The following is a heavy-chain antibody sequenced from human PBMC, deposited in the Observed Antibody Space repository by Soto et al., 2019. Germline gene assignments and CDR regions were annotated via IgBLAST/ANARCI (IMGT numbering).Heavy chain of an antibody. CDR1: GFTFSSYG. D-gene: IGHD1-7*01. J-gene: IGHJ5*02. CDR3: AKEGDITGTTGLWFDP. CDR2: ISYDGSNK. V-gene: IGHV3-30*18. Sequence: QLVESGGGLVQPGGSLRLSCAASGFTFSSYGMHWVRQAPGKGLEWVAVISYDGSNKYYADSVKGRFTISRDNSKNTLYLQMNSLRAEDTAVYYCAKEGDITGTTGLWFDPWGQGTLVTVSS.